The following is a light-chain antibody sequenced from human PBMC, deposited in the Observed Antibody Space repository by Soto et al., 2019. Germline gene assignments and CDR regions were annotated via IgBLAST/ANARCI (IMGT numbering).Light chain of an antibody. CDR2: GNS. J-gene: IGLJ2*01. CDR1: SSNIGAGYD. Sequence: QSVLTQPPSVSGAPGQRVTISCTGSSSNIGAGYDVHWYQQLPGTAPKLLIYGNSNRPSGVPDRFSGSKSGTSASLAITGLQAEDAADHYCQSYVSSLSAVVFGGGTKVTVL. V-gene: IGLV1-40*01. CDR3: QSYVSSLSAVV.